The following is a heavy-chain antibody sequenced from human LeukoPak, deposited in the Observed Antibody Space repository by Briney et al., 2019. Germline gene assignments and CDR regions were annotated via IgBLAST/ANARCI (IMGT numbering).Heavy chain of an antibody. V-gene: IGHV3-23*01. D-gene: IGHD5-12*01. CDR1: GFTFSSYA. Sequence: GGSLRLSCAASGFTFSSYAMSWVRQAPGKGLEWVSAISGSGGSTYYADSVKGRFTISRDNSKNTLYLQTNSLRAEDTAVYYCAKVVDIVATIPNWFDPWGQGTLVTVSS. J-gene: IGHJ5*02. CDR2: ISGSGGST. CDR3: AKVVDIVATIPNWFDP.